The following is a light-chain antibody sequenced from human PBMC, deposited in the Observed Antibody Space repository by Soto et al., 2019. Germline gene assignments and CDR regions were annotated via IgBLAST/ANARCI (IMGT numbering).Light chain of an antibody. J-gene: IGKJ5*01. CDR1: QGIGTW. V-gene: IGKV1D-12*01. Sequence: DVQVTQSPSFVSASVGDRVTITCRASQGIGTWLAWYQQKPGKAPSLLIYGATDLQSGVPSRFSGSGLGTHFSLTIFSLQPGDFATYYCQQTNSFPITFGQGTRLEI. CDR3: QQTNSFPIT. CDR2: GAT.